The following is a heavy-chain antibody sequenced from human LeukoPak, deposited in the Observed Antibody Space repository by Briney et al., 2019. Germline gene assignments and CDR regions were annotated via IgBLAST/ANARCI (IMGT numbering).Heavy chain of an antibody. J-gene: IGHJ4*02. CDR3: ARVNITYKCDTSGYSDY. D-gene: IGHD3-22*01. V-gene: IGHV1-8*01. Sequence: PWASVKVSCKTSGYTFSSYSINWVRQATGQGLEWMGWMKPKSGDTGYGQKFQGRLTMTRQTSISTAFLELRSLSAEDTAIYYCARVNITYKCDTSGYSDYWGQGTLVSVSS. CDR1: GYTFSSYS. CDR2: MKPKSGDT.